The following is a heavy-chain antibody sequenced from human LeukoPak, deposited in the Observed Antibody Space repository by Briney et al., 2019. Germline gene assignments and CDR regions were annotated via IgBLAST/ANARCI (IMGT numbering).Heavy chain of an antibody. V-gene: IGHV3-30*02. J-gene: IGHJ4*02. D-gene: IGHD2-2*01. CDR2: IQFDGSYK. Sequence: GGSLRLSCAASGFTFSTYGIHWVRQTPGKGLECVAFIQFDGSYKHYSDSVKGRFTISRDNSKNTLYLEMNSLRPEDTAVYYCATHCSGTACHRDYWGQGTLVTVSS. CDR1: GFTFSTYG. CDR3: ATHCSGTACHRDY.